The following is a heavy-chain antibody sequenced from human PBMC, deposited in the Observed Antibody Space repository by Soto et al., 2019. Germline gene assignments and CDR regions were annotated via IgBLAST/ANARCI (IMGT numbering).Heavy chain of an antibody. D-gene: IGHD5-18*01. V-gene: IGHV1-69*06. Sequence: GASVKVSCKASGGTFSSYAISWVRQAPGQGLEWMGGIIPIFGTANYAQKFQGRVTITADKSTSTAYMELSSLRSEDTAVYYCARDPVDTAMVTQSNWFDPWGQGTLVTVSS. J-gene: IGHJ5*02. CDR1: GGTFSSYA. CDR2: IIPIFGTA. CDR3: ARDPVDTAMVTQSNWFDP.